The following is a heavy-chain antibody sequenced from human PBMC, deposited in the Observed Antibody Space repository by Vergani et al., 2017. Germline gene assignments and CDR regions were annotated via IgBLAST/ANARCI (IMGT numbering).Heavy chain of an antibody. V-gene: IGHV3-23*01. D-gene: IGHD6-19*01. Sequence: EVQLLESGGGLVQPGGSLRLSCAASGFTFSSYAMSWVRQAPGKGLEWVSAISGSGGSTYYADSVKGRFTISREKSKNTMYLQMNSLRAEDTAVYYCAKDLAVAGKMGDYFYYWGQGTLVTVSS. CDR1: GFTFSSYA. CDR3: AKDLAVAGKMGDYFYY. CDR2: ISGSGGST. J-gene: IGHJ4*02.